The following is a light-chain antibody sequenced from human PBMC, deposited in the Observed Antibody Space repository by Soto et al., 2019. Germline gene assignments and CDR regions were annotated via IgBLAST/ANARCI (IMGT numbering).Light chain of an antibody. J-gene: IGLJ1*01. V-gene: IGLV2-14*01. CDR1: SSDVGDYNY. CDR2: AVS. CDR3: SYMRNSLYV. Sequence: QSVLTQPASVSGSPGQSITISCTGTSSDVGDYNYVSWYQQHPGKAPKLMISAVSNRPSGVSDRFSGSKSGNMASLTISGLQAEDEADYYCSYMRNSLYVFGTGTKVTVL.